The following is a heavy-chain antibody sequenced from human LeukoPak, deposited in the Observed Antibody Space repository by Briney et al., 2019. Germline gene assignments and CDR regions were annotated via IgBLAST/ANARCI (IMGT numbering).Heavy chain of an antibody. CDR3: ARSSGWYFLDWDY. CDR1: GYSISSGYY. Sequence: SSETLSLTCTVSGYSISSGYYWGWIRQPPGKGLEWIGSIYHSGSTYYNPSLKSRVTISVDTSKNQFSLKLSSVTAADTAVYYCARSSGWYFLDWDYWGQGTLVTVSS. D-gene: IGHD6-19*01. CDR2: IYHSGST. J-gene: IGHJ4*02. V-gene: IGHV4-38-2*02.